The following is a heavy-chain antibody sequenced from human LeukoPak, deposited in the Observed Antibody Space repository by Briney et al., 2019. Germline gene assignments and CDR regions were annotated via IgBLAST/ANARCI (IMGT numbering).Heavy chain of an antibody. V-gene: IGHV4-34*01. CDR2: INHSGST. CDR1: GGSFSGYY. J-gene: IGHJ4*02. D-gene: IGHD3-9*01. CDR3: ARGVRYFDWLLGGNYFDY. Sequence: SETLSLTCAVHGGSFSGYYWSWIRQPPGKGLEWIGEINHSGSTNYNPSLKSRVTISVDTSKNQFSLKLSSVTAADTAVYYCARGVRYFDWLLGGNYFDYWGQGTLVTVSS.